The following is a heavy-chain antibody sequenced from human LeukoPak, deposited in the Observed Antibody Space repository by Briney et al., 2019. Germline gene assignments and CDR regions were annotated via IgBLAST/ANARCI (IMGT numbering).Heavy chain of an antibody. J-gene: IGHJ6*02. V-gene: IGHV4-39*01. Sequence: PGGSLRLSCAASGFTFSSYVMSWVRQAPGKGLEWIGSIYYSGSTYYNPSLKSRVTISVDTSKNQFSLKLSSVTAADTAVYYCARHRRCSGGSCYYYYGMDVWGQGTTVTVSS. CDR3: ARHRRCSGGSCYYYYGMDV. D-gene: IGHD2-15*01. CDR1: GFTFSSYV. CDR2: IYYSGST.